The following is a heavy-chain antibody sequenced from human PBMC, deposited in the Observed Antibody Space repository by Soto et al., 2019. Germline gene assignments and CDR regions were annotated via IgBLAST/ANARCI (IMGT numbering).Heavy chain of an antibody. D-gene: IGHD3-16*01. J-gene: IGHJ6*02. CDR3: ARHSLIATPLYGLDV. V-gene: IGHV5-51*01. CDR2: IFPSDSET. CDR1: GYIFARHW. Sequence: PGESLKISCQGSGYIFARHWIGWVRHMPGKGLEWMGIIFPSDSETRYSPSFQGQVTISVDKSINTAYLQWSSLQASDTAIYFCARHSLIATPLYGLDVWGQGTTVTVSS.